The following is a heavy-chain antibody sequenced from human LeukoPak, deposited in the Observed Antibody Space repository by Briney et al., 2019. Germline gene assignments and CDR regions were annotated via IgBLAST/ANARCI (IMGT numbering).Heavy chain of an antibody. CDR1: GYTFTGYY. CDR3: ARGLYYDILTGYYKVLGTNYYFDY. V-gene: IGHV1-2*06. Sequence: ASVKVSCKASGYTFTGYYMHWVRQAPGQGLEWMGRINPNSGGTNDAQKFQGRVTMTRDTSISTAYMELSRLRSDDTAVYYCARGLYYDILTGYYKVLGTNYYFDYWGQGTLVTVSS. J-gene: IGHJ4*02. D-gene: IGHD3-9*01. CDR2: INPNSGGT.